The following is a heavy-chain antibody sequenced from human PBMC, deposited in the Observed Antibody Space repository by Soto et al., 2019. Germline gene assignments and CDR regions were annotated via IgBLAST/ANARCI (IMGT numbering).Heavy chain of an antibody. J-gene: IGHJ4*02. Sequence: EVQLVESGGGLIQPGGSLRLSCAVSGFTVSNNYMSWVRQAPGKGLEGVSVIYSGGYTAYGDSVKGRFTISRDNSKNTLLFQKKGLGAGDTAVVYGAARGGGGGYWGQGTLVTVSS. CDR2: IYSGGYT. D-gene: IGHD3-16*01. CDR1: GFTVSNNY. V-gene: IGHV3-53*01. CDR3: AARGGGGGY.